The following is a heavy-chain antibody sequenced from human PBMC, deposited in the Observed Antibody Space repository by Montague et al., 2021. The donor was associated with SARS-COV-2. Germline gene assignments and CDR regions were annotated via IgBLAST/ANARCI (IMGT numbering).Heavy chain of an antibody. CDR3: VRGIEAAGSYDY. J-gene: IGHJ4*02. Sequence: CAISGDSVSRNSATWNWIRQSPSRGLEWLGRTYYRSMWKSDYARSVKSRIAINPDTSKNQFSLQLSSVTPEGTALYYCVRGIEAAGSYDYWGQGTLVTVSS. CDR1: GDSVSRNSAT. V-gene: IGHV6-1*01. CDR2: TYYRSMWKS. D-gene: IGHD6-13*01.